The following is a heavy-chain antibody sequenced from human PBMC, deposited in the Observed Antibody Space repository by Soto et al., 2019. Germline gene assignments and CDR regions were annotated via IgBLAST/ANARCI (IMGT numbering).Heavy chain of an antibody. V-gene: IGHV3-23*01. J-gene: IGHJ4*02. D-gene: IGHD3-16*02. Sequence: GGSLRLSCAASGFTFSSYAMSWVRQAPGKGLEWVSAISGSGGSTYYADSVKGRFTISRDNSKNTLYLQMNSLRAEDTAVYYCAKVGGYDYIWGSYRPTFDYWGQGTLVTVSS. CDR3: AKVGGYDYIWGSYRPTFDY. CDR1: GFTFSSYA. CDR2: ISGSGGST.